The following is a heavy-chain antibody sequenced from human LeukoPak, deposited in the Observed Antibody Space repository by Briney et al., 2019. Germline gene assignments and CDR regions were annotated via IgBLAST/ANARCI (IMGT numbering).Heavy chain of an antibody. CDR1: GYTLTELS. D-gene: IGHD3-22*01. J-gene: IGHJ5*02. CDR2: FDPEDGET. CDR3: ATVRDYYDSSGYWSWFDP. Sequence: ASVKVSCKVSGYTLTELSMHWVRQAPGKGLEWMEGFDPEDGETIYAQKFQGRVTMTEDTSTDTAYMELSSLRSEDTAVYYCATVRDYYDSSGYWSWFDPWGQGTLVTVSS. V-gene: IGHV1-24*01.